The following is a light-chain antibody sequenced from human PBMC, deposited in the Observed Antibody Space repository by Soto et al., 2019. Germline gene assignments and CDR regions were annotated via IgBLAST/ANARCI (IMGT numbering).Light chain of an antibody. J-gene: IGKJ4*01. V-gene: IGKV3-20*01. CDR1: QTVRNNY. CDR3: QQFSSYQLT. CDR2: DAS. Sequence: EFVLTQAPGTLSLSPWERATLSCRASQTVRNNYLAWYQQKPGQAPRLLIYDASSRATGIPDRFSGGGSGTDLALTVSRLEPEDFAVYYCQQFSSYQLTVGGGPKVHIK.